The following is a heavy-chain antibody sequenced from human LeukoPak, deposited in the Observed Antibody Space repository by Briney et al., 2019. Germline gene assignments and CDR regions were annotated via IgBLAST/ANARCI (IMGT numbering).Heavy chain of an antibody. V-gene: IGHV3-21*04. CDR1: GFSFNTYS. J-gene: IGHJ4*02. D-gene: IGHD1-7*01. CDR2: ISSSSRYI. CDR3: AKRAITGTTSKGDFDY. Sequence: PGGSLRLSCAASGFSFNTYSMNWVRQTPGKGLEWVSSISSSSRYIYYADSVKGRFTISKDNAKNSLYLQMNSLRAEDTAVYYCAKRAITGTTSKGDFDYWGQGTLVAVSS.